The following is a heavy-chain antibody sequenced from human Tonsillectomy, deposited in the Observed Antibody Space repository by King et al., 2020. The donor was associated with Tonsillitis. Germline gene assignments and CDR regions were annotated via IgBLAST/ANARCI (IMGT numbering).Heavy chain of an antibody. CDR2: IPYDGSEN. Sequence: QVQLVESGGGVVQPGGSLRLSCAASGVTFYNHDIHWVRQAPGKGLEWVAFIPYDGSENLYGGLVKGRFTISRDNSKNNAYLQLNSLRPEDTALYYCELKNGAQTSLGAHIYYFDFWGQGTLVTVSS. CDR3: ELKNGAQTSLGAHIYYFDF. D-gene: IGHD1-26*01. V-gene: IGHV3-30*02. J-gene: IGHJ4*02. CDR1: GVTFYNHD.